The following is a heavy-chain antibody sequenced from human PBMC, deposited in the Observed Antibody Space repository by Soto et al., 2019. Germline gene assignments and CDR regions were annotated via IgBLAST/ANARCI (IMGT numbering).Heavy chain of an antibody. D-gene: IGHD3-3*01. CDR3: ARLTSYTIFGVAPSKNDAFDI. CDR2: ISSNGGST. CDR1: GFTFSSYA. J-gene: IGHJ3*02. Sequence: PGGSLRLSCAASGFTFSSYAMHWVRQAPGKGLEYVSAISSNGGSTYYANSVKGRFTISRDNSKNTLYLQMGSLRAEDMAVYYCARLTSYTIFGVAPSKNDAFDIWGQGTMVTVSS. V-gene: IGHV3-64*01.